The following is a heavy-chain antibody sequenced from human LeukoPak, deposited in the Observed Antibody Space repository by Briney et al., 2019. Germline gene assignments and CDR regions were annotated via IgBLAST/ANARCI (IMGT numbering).Heavy chain of an antibody. CDR3: AREPSVTDSGSYWDFDY. J-gene: IGHJ4*02. CDR1: GGSISSYY. Sequence: SETLSLTCTVSGGSISSYYWSWIRQPAGKGLEWIGRIYTSGSTNYNPSLKSRVTMSVDTSKNQFSLKLSSVTAADTAVYYCAREPSVTDSGSYWDFDYWGQGPLVTVSS. CDR2: IYTSGST. V-gene: IGHV4-4*07. D-gene: IGHD1-26*01.